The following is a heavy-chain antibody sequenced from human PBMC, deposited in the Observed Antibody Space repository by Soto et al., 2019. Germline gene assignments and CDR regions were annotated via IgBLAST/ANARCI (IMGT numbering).Heavy chain of an antibody. CDR2: IYYSGST. J-gene: IGHJ3*02. Sequence: QVQLQESGPGLVKPSQTLSLTCTVSGGSISSGDYYWSWIHQPPGKGLEWIGYIYYSGSTYYNPSLKSRVTISVDTSKNQFSLKLSSVTAADTAVYYCARDAGSAYCGGDCYSIWGQGTMVTVSS. D-gene: IGHD2-21*02. CDR3: ARDAGSAYCGGDCYSI. CDR1: GGSISSGDYY. V-gene: IGHV4-30-4*01.